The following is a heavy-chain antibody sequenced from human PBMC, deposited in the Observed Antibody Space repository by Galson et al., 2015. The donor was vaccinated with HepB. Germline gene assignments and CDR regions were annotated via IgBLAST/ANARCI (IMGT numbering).Heavy chain of an antibody. CDR2: ISGSGGST. D-gene: IGHD2-2*02. J-gene: IGHJ6*03. CDR3: AKQPAAIGYYYMDV. CDR1: GFTFSSYA. Sequence: SLRLSCAASGFTFSSYAMSWVRQAPGKGLEWVSAISGSGGSTYYADSVKGRFTISRDNSKNTLYLQMNSLRAEDTAVYYCAKQPAAIGYYYMDVWGKGTTVTVSS. V-gene: IGHV3-23*01.